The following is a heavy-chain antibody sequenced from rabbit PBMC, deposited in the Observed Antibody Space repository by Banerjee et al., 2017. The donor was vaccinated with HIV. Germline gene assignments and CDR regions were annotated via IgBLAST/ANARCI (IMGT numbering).Heavy chain of an antibody. CDR3: ARDVAGAIGWNFNL. CDR1: GFDLSNNQY. V-gene: IGHV1S40*01. J-gene: IGHJ3*01. CDR2: INTSSGNT. Sequence: WAAYGGGMVQPEGSLTLTCTASGFDLSNNQYMCWVRQAPGKGLEWIACINTSSGNTVYATWAKGRFTISKTSWTTVTLQMTSLTAADTAPYFCARDVAGAIGWNFNLWGQGTLVTVS. D-gene: IGHD4-1*01.